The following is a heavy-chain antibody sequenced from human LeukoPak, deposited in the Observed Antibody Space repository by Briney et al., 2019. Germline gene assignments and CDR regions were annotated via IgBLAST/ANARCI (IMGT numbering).Heavy chain of an antibody. CDR2: INHSGST. Sequence: PSETLSLTCAVYGGSFSGYYWSWIRQPPGKGLEWIGEINHSGSTNYNPSLKSRVTISVDTSKNQSSLKLSSVTAADTAVYYCARAHPTGYCSGGSCHPDYYYYGMDVWGQGTTVTVSS. CDR1: GGSFSGYY. D-gene: IGHD2-15*01. J-gene: IGHJ6*02. V-gene: IGHV4-34*01. CDR3: ARAHPTGYCSGGSCHPDYYYYGMDV.